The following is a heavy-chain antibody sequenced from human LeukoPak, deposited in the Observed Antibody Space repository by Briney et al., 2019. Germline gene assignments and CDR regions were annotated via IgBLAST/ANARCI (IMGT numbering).Heavy chain of an antibody. CDR3: ARGLPKHDYGDYGGTWFDP. CDR1: GGSISSSNYY. V-gene: IGHV4-39*07. Sequence: PSETLSLTCTVSGGSISSSNYYWGWIRQPPGKGLEWIGDIYYSGNTYYTPSLKSRVTMSIDTSKNQFSLRLSSVTAADTALYYCARGLPKHDYGDYGGTWFDPWGQGTLVTVSS. CDR2: IYYSGNT. D-gene: IGHD4-17*01. J-gene: IGHJ5*02.